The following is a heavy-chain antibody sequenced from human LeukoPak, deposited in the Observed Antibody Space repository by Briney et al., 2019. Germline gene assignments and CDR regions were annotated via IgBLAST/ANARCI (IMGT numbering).Heavy chain of an antibody. CDR3: ARDLASWFDA. Sequence: GGSLRLSCAASGFTFSHYSMNWVRQAPGKGLEWVSYISSSGTIYYADSVKGRFTISRDNAKNSLYLQMNSLRDDDTAVYYCARDLASWFDAWGQGTLVTVSS. CDR1: GFTFSHYS. CDR2: ISSSGTI. V-gene: IGHV3-48*02. D-gene: IGHD3-16*01. J-gene: IGHJ5*02.